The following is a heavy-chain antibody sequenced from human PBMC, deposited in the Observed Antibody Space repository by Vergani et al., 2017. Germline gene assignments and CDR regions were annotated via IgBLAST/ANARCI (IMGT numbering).Heavy chain of an antibody. J-gene: IGHJ2*01. CDR1: GFTFSIYA. Sequence: EVQLLESGGGLVQPGGSLRLSCAASGFTFSIYAMHWVRQAPGKGLEWVSGISWNSGSIGYADSVKGRFTISRDNAKNSLYLQMNSLRAEDTALYYCAKDGSGWYFWYFDLWGRGTLVTVSS. V-gene: IGHV3-9*01. CDR3: AKDGSGWYFWYFDL. CDR2: ISWNSGSI. D-gene: IGHD6-19*01.